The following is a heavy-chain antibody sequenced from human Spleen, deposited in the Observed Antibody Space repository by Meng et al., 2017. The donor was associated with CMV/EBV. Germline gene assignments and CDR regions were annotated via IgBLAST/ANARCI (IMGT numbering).Heavy chain of an antibody. CDR2: ISAYNGNT. CDR1: GYTFTRYG. Sequence: ASVKVSCKASGYTFTRYGISWVRQAPGQGLEWMGWISAYNGNTNYAQKLQGRVTMTTDTSTSTLYMELSSLRSEDTAVYYCASADGYNYPLDSWGQGTLVTVSS. CDR3: ASADGYNYPLDS. V-gene: IGHV1-18*01. D-gene: IGHD5-24*01. J-gene: IGHJ4*02.